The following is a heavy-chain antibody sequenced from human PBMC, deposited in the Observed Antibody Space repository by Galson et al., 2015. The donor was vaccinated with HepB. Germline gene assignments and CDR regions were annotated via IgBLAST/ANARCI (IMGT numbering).Heavy chain of an antibody. Sequence: SETLSLTCTVSGGSISSSSYYWGWIRQPPGKGLEWIGSIYYSGSTYYNPSLKSRVTISVDTSKNQFSLKLSSVTAADTAVYYRATPYSSGWDEVDYWGQGTLVTVS. D-gene: IGHD6-19*01. CDR3: ATPYSSGWDEVDY. CDR2: IYYSGST. J-gene: IGHJ4*02. V-gene: IGHV4-39*01. CDR1: GGSISSSSYY.